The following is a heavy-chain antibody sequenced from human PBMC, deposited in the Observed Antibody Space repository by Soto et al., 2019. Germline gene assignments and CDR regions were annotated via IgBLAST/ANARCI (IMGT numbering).Heavy chain of an antibody. D-gene: IGHD6-19*01. J-gene: IGHJ4*02. V-gene: IGHV3-30*18. CDR1: GFTFSSYG. CDR3: AKDGSKQWLVPADY. CDR2: ISHDGSNK. Sequence: QVQLVESGGGVVQPGRSLRLSCAASGFTFSSYGMHWVRQAPGKGLEWVAVISHDGSNKYYADSVKGRFTISRDNSKNTLYLQMNSLRAEDTAVYYCAKDGSKQWLVPADYWGQGTLVTVSS.